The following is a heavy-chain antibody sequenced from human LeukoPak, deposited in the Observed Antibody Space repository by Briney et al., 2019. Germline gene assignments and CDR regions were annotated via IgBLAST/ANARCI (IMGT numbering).Heavy chain of an antibody. J-gene: IGHJ3*02. CDR2: INPNNGNT. CDR1: GYTFTRYG. Sequence: ASVEVSCKASGYTFTRYGISWVRQAPGQGLEWMGWINPNNGNTNYVQKLQGRVTMTTDTSTSTAYVELRSLRSDDTAVYYCARVGYDSSGRHRYAFDIWGQGTMVTVSS. CDR3: ARVGYDSSGRHRYAFDI. V-gene: IGHV1-18*01. D-gene: IGHD3-22*01.